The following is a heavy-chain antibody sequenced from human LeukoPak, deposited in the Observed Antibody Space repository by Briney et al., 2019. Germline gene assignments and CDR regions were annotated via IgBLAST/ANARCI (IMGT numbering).Heavy chain of an antibody. D-gene: IGHD6-19*01. J-gene: IGHJ4*02. CDR3: ARENTIGIAVAGYSDY. CDR2: IYSGGST. V-gene: IGHV3-53*01. Sequence: PGGSLRLSCAASGFTVSSNYMSWVRQAPGKGLEWVSVIYSGGSTYYADSVKGRFTISRDNSKNTLYLQMNSLRAEDTAVYYCARENTIGIAVAGYSDYWGQGTLVTVSS. CDR1: GFTVSSNY.